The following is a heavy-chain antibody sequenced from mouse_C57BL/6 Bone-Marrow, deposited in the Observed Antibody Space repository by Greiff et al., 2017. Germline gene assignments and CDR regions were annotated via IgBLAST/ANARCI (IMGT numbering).Heavy chain of an antibody. J-gene: IGHJ2*01. Sequence: EVKLVESGGDLVKPGGSLKLSCAASGFTFSSYGMSWVRQTPDKRLEWVATISSGGSYTYYPDSVKGRFTISSDNAKNTLYLQMSSLKSEDTAMYYCARQGVLDYWGQGTTLTVSS. CDR3: ARQGVLDY. D-gene: IGHD2-14*01. CDR2: ISSGGSYT. V-gene: IGHV5-6*01. CDR1: GFTFSSYG.